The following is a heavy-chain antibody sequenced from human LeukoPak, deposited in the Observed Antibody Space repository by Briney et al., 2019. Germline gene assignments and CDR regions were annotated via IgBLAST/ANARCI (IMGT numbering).Heavy chain of an antibody. Sequence: SGTLSLTCTVSGGSVSSGSYYWSWIRQPPGKGLEWIGYIYYSGSTNYNPSLKSRVTISVDTSKNQFSLKLSSVTAADTAVYYCARGYSSGFVLVDDAFDIWGQGTMVTVSS. D-gene: IGHD3-22*01. CDR2: IYYSGST. CDR1: GGSVSSGSYY. V-gene: IGHV4-61*01. J-gene: IGHJ3*02. CDR3: ARGYSSGFVLVDDAFDI.